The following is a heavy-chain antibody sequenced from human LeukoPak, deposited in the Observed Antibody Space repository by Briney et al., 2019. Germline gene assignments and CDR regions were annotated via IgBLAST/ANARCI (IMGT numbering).Heavy chain of an antibody. Sequence: SETLSLTCTVSGGSISSYYWSWIRQPAGKGLEWIGRIYTSGSTNYNPSLESRVTMSVDTSKNQFSLKLSSVTAADTAVYYCATDGADFWSGYGAFDIWGQGTMVTVSS. D-gene: IGHD3-3*01. J-gene: IGHJ3*02. CDR3: ATDGADFWSGYGAFDI. CDR2: IYTSGST. V-gene: IGHV4-4*07. CDR1: GGSISSYY.